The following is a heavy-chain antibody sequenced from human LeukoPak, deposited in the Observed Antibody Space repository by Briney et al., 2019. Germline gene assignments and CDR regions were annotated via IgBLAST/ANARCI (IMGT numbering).Heavy chain of an antibody. CDR1: GFIFDDYA. CDR3: AKDGGHSSVLYXFES. V-gene: IGHV3-9*01. J-gene: IGHJ5*01. Sequence: GGSLRLSCEASGFIFDDYAMHWVRQVPGKGLEWVSGISWKSDSMRYADSVKGRFTVSRDNAKNSLYLEMNSLRPEDTAFYYCAKDGGHSSVLYXFESWGXXXLVTVSS. CDR2: ISWKSDSM. D-gene: IGHD6-19*01.